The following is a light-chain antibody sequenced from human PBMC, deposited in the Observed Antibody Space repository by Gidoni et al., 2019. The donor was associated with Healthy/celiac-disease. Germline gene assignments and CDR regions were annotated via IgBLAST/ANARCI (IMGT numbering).Light chain of an antibody. V-gene: IGLV2-14*03. J-gene: IGLJ2*01. CDR3: SSYTSSSTLNVV. CDR1: SSDVGGYNY. Sequence: QSALPQPASLSGSPGQSITISCTGTSSDVGGYNYVSWYHQHPGKAPKLMIYDVSNRPSGVSNRFSGSKAGNTASLTISGLQAEDEADYYCSSYTSSSTLNVVFGGGTKLTVL. CDR2: DVS.